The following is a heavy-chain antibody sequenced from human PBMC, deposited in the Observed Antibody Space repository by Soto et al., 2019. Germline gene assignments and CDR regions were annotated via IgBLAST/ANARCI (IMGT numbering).Heavy chain of an antibody. CDR2: IYYSGST. CDR1: GGSISSYY. V-gene: IGHV4-59*01. D-gene: IGHD3-3*01. J-gene: IGHJ6*02. CDR3: ARGGTIFGVVVNYYYYGMDV. Sequence: QVQLQASGPGLVKPSETLSLTCTVSGGSISSYYWSWIRQPPGKGLEWIGYIYYSGSTSYNPSLRSRVTISVDTSKNQFSLKLSSVTAADTAVYYCARGGTIFGVVVNYYYYGMDVWGQGTTVTVSS.